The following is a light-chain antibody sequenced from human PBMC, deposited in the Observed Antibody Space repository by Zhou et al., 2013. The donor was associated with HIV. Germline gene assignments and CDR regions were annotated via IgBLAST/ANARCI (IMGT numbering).Light chain of an antibody. V-gene: IGKV1D-12*01. CDR1: QGISKW. CDR3: QHFFIHPLT. CDR2: GAS. Sequence: DIQMTQSPSSVSASVGDRITITCRASQGISKWLAWYQQKPGKAPKLLIYGASSLQSGVPSRFSGSGFGTDFTLTINRLHPEDFATYYCQHFFIHPLTFGGGTRVEIK. J-gene: IGKJ4*01.